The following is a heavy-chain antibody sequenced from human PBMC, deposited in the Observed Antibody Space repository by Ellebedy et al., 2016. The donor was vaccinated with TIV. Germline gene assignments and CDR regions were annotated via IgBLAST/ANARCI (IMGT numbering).Heavy chain of an antibody. Sequence: SETLSLTCAVYGGSFSGYYWSWVRQPPGKGLEWIGEVNQSGRTNYHPSLKSRVTISVDTSKNQFSLRLTSVTAADTAVYYCAREFVELATIDDYYYAMDVWGQGTTVTVSS. D-gene: IGHD5-24*01. V-gene: IGHV4-34*01. CDR1: GGSFSGYY. CDR2: VNQSGRT. J-gene: IGHJ6*02. CDR3: AREFVELATIDDYYYAMDV.